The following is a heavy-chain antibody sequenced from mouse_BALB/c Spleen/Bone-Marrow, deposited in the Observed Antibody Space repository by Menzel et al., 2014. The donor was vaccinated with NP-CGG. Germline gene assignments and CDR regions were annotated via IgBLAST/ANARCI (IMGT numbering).Heavy chain of an antibody. CDR2: IYPGSGST. V-gene: IGHV1-76*01. J-gene: IGHJ3*01. CDR1: GYIFTSYW. CDR3: ASGVTTGWFVY. D-gene: IGHD2-2*01. Sequence: VQGVESGAELVRPGASVKLSCKPSGYIFTSYWIHWVKQRSGQGLEWIARIYPGSGSTYYNEKFEGKATLTADKSSSTAYMQLSSLKSEDSAVYFCASGVTTGWFVYWGQGTLVTVSA.